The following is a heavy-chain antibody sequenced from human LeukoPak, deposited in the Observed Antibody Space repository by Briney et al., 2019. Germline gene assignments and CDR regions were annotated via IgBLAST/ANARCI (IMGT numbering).Heavy chain of an antibody. V-gene: IGHV4-39*01. CDR1: GDSISSSSYY. CDR3: ARHSASYYFDY. CDR2: IYYSGST. D-gene: IGHD6-6*01. Sequence: SKTLSLTCTVSGDSISSSSYYWGWIRQPPGKGLEWIANIYYSGSTFYNPSLKSRVTISVDVSKNQFSLKLSSVTAADTALYYCARHSASYYFDYWGQGTLVPVSS. J-gene: IGHJ4*02.